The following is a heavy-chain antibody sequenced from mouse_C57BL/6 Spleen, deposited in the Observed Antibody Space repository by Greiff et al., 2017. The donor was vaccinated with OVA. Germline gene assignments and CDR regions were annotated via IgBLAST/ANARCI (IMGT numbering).Heavy chain of an antibody. Sequence: QVQLQQPGAELAKPGASVKLSCKASGYTFTSYWMHWVKQRPGQGLEWIGYINPSSGYTKYNQKFKDKATLTADKSSSTAYMQLSSLTYEDSAGYYCARSYYGSSYNFDYWGQGTTLTVSS. J-gene: IGHJ2*01. CDR2: INPSSGYT. CDR3: ARSYYGSSYNFDY. D-gene: IGHD1-1*01. V-gene: IGHV1-7*01. CDR1: GYTFTSYW.